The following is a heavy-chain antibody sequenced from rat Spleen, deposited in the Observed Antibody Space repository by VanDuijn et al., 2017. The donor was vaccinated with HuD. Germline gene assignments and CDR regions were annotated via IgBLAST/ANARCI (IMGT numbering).Heavy chain of an antibody. CDR1: GFTFSNYG. D-gene: IGHD3-1*01. V-gene: IGHV5S13*01. J-gene: IGHJ2*01. CDR3: ARHVGAKGFDY. CDR2: ISPSGATT. Sequence: EVQLVESGGGLVQPGRSLKLSCAASGFTFSNYGMAWVCQAPTKGLEWVTSISPSGATTNYRDSVRGRFTIFRDNAKSTLYLQMDSLRSEDTATYYCARHVGAKGFDYWGQGVTVTVSS.